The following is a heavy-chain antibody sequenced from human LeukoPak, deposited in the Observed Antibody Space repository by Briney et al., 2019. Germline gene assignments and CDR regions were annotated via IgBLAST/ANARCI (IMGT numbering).Heavy chain of an antibody. CDR3: ARDGKDIVVVPAAILPYYYYYYMDV. CDR2: INAGNGNT. CDR1: GYTFTSYA. V-gene: IGHV1-3*01. D-gene: IGHD2-2*02. J-gene: IGHJ6*03. Sequence: GASVKASCKASGYTFTSYAMHWARQAPGQRLEWMGWINAGNGNTKYSQKFQGRVTITRDTSASTAYMELSSLKSEDTAVYYCARDGKDIVVVPAAILPYYYYYYMDVWGKGTTVTVSS.